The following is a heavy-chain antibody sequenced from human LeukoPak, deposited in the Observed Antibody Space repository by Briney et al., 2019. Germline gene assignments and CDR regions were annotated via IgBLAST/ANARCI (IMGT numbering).Heavy chain of an antibody. CDR3: AKESQLYDFWSGHHGINWFDP. CDR2: ISGSGGST. CDR1: GFTFSSYA. J-gene: IGHJ5*02. D-gene: IGHD3-3*01. V-gene: IGHV3-23*01. Sequence: PGGSLRLSCAASGFTFSSYAMSWVRQAPGKGLEWVSAISGSGGSTYYADSVKGRFTISRDNSKNTLYLQMNSLRAGDTAVYYCAKESQLYDFWSGHHGINWFDPWGQGTLVTVSS.